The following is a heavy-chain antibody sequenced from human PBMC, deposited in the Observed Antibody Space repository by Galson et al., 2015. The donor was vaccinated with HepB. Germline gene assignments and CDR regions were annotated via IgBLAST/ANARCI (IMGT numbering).Heavy chain of an antibody. J-gene: IGHJ6*03. D-gene: IGHD2-2*01. Sequence: QSGAEVKKPGESLKISCKGSGYSFTSYWIGWVRQMPGKGLEWVAIIYPGDSNTRYSPSFQGQVTISADKSISTAYLQWSSLKASDTATYYCARLRCSSTSCLSYYYYYMDVWGKGTTVTVSS. CDR2: IYPGDSNT. CDR1: GYSFTSYW. CDR3: ARLRCSSTSCLSYYYYYMDV. V-gene: IGHV5-51*03.